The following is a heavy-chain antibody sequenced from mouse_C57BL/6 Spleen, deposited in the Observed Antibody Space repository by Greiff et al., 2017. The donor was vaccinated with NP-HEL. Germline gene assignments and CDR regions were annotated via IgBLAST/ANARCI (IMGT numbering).Heavy chain of an antibody. CDR2: IYPRDGST. J-gene: IGHJ4*01. Sequence: VKLQQSGPELVKPGASVKLSCKASGYTFTSYDINWVKQRPGQGLEWIGWIYPRDGSTKYTEKFKGKATLTVDTSSSTAYMELHSLTSEDSAVYFCARGDFDYDYAMDYWGQGTSVTVSS. V-gene: IGHV1-85*01. CDR1: GYTFTSYD. CDR3: ARGDFDYDYAMDY. D-gene: IGHD2-4*01.